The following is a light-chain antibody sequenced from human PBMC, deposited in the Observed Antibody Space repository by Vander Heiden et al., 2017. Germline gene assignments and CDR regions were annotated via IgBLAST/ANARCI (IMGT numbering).Light chain of an antibody. V-gene: IGKV1-13*02. CDR2: DAS. CDR1: QGINSA. Sequence: ATQLTQSPSSLSASVGDRVTITSPASQGINSALAWYQQKPGKAPKLLIYDASSLESGVPSRFSGSGSGTDFTLTISCLQPEDLATYYCQHFNSYPLTFGQGTKLEIK. J-gene: IGKJ1*01. CDR3: QHFNSYPLT.